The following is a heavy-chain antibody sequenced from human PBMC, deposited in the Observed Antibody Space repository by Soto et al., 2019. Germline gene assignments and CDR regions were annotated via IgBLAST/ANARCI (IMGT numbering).Heavy chain of an antibody. J-gene: IGHJ4*02. CDR2: ISGSGGST. CDR3: AKEGRYSSSRGYFDY. Sequence: EVQLLESGGGLVQPGGSLRLSCAGSGFTFSSYGMSWVRQAPGKGLEWVSGISGSGGSTYYADSVKGRFTISRDNPKNTLYLQMNSLRAEDTAVYYCAKEGRYSSSRGYFDYWGQGTLVTVSS. D-gene: IGHD6-13*01. V-gene: IGHV3-23*01. CDR1: GFTFSSYG.